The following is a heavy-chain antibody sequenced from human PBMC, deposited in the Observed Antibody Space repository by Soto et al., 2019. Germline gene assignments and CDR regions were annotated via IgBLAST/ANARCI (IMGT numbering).Heavy chain of an antibody. CDR3: ARDEVVVAATPIFDY. CDR2: ISYDGSNK. D-gene: IGHD2-15*01. J-gene: IGHJ4*02. CDR1: GFTFSSYA. V-gene: IGHV3-30-3*01. Sequence: QVQLVESGGGVVQPGRSLRLSCAASGFTFSSYAMHWVRQTPGKGLEWVAVISYDGSNKYYADSVKGRFTISRDNSKNTLYLQMNSLRAKDTAVYYCARDEVVVAATPIFDYWGQGTLVTVSS.